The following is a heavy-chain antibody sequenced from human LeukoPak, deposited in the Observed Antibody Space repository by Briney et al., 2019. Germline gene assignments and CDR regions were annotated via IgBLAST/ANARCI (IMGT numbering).Heavy chain of an antibody. D-gene: IGHD3-3*01. CDR2: ISWDGGST. CDR1: GFAFDDYA. V-gene: IGHV3-43D*04. CDR3: ARDQYYDFWSALVDYYYYYMDV. Sequence: GGSLRLSCAASGFAFDDYAMHWVRQAPGKGLEWVSLISWDGGSTDYADSVKGRFTISRDNAKNSLYLQMNSLRADDTAVYYCARDQYYDFWSALVDYYYYYMDVWGKGTTVTVSS. J-gene: IGHJ6*03.